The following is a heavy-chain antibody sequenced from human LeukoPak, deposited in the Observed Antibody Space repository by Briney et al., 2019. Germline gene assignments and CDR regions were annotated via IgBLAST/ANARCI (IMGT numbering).Heavy chain of an antibody. Sequence: QTLSLTCAISGDSVSGNSAVALNWLRQSPSKGLEWLRRTDYRSTRNNDDAVSVKSRIPINPYTSKNQFSLHLNSLPPKDTAVYYCARGRNSGFDYWGQGTLVTVSS. CDR3: ARGRNSGFDY. D-gene: IGHD2/OR15-2a*01. J-gene: IGHJ4*02. CDR1: GDSVSGNSAV. V-gene: IGHV6-1*01. CDR2: TDYRSTRNN.